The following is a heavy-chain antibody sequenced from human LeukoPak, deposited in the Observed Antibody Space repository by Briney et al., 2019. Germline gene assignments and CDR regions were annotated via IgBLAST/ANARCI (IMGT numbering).Heavy chain of an antibody. Sequence: GGSLRLSCTASGFTFSNAGMNWVRQAPGKGLEWVSSISSSSSYIYYADSVKGRFTISRDNAKNSLYLQMNSLRAEDTAVYYCVRDFYVRYYDTGAYSYWGQGTLVTVSS. V-gene: IGHV3-21*01. D-gene: IGHD3-22*01. CDR1: GFTFSNAG. CDR2: ISSSSSYI. J-gene: IGHJ4*02. CDR3: VRDFYVRYYDTGAYSY.